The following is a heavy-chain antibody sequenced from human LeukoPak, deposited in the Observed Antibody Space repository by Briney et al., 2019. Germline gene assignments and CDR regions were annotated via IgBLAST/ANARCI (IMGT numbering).Heavy chain of an antibody. CDR3: AKGPGAAVGKRYIQH. V-gene: IGHV3-43D*03. CDR2: ISWDSGNT. D-gene: IGHD6-13*01. Sequence: PEGSLRLSCAASGFTFNDYAMHWVRQAPGKGLEWVSLISWDSGNTYYADSVKGRFTISRDNSKNSLSLQMNSLRAEDTALYYCAKGPGAAVGKRYIQHWGQGTLVTVSS. CDR1: GFTFNDYA. J-gene: IGHJ1*01.